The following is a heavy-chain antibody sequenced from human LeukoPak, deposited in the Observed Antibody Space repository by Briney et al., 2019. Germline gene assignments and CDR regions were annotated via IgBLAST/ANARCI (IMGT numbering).Heavy chain of an antibody. Sequence: PGGSLRLSCAASGFTVSSNYTSWVRQAPGRGLEWVSLIYGGRITYYADYVKGRFTISRDNSKNTLYLQMNSLRAEDTAVYYCARGHLVGTTSAYYYMDVWGKGTTVTVSS. D-gene: IGHD1-26*01. CDR3: ARGHLVGTTSAYYYMDV. J-gene: IGHJ6*03. V-gene: IGHV3-53*01. CDR2: IYGGRIT. CDR1: GFTVSSNY.